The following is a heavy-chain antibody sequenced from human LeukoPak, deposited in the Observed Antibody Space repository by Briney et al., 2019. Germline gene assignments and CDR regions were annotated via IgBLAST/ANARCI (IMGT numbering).Heavy chain of an antibody. CDR1: GFTFSSYS. CDR2: IKQDGSEK. CDR3: ARPTRGGNVGYFQH. J-gene: IGHJ1*01. Sequence: GGSLRLSWTASGFTFSSYSMSWVRQAPGKGLEWVANIKQDGSEKYYVDSVKGRFTISRDNTKNSLYLQMKSLRAEDTAVYYCARPTRGGNVGYFQHWGQGTLVTVSS. V-gene: IGHV3-7*01.